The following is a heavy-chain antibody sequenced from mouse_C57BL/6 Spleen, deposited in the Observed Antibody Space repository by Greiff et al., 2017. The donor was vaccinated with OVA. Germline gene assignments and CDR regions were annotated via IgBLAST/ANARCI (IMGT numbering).Heavy chain of an antibody. J-gene: IGHJ4*01. Sequence: QVQLQQPGAELVKPGASVQLSCKASGYTFTSYWMHWVKQRPGQGLEWIGMIHPNSGSTNYNEKFKSKATLTVDKSSSTAYMQLSSLTSEDSAVYYCASSGAYYAMDYWGQGTSVTVSS. V-gene: IGHV1-64*01. CDR2: IHPNSGST. CDR1: GYTFTSYW. CDR3: ASSGAYYAMDY.